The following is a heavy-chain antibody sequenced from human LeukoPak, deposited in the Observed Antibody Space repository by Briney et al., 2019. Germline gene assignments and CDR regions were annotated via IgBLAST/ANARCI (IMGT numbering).Heavy chain of an antibody. V-gene: IGHV4-38-2*01. D-gene: IGHD4-23*01. J-gene: IGHJ4*02. CDR2: IYHSGTT. CDR1: GYSISSGYQ. CDR3: ARMPYGGFEY. Sequence: PSETLSLTCAVWGYSISSGYQWGWIRPPPGKGLEWIGSIYHSGTTYYSPSLKSLVTMSVDTSKNQFSVKLSSVTAADTAVYYCARMPYGGFEYWGQGALVTVSS.